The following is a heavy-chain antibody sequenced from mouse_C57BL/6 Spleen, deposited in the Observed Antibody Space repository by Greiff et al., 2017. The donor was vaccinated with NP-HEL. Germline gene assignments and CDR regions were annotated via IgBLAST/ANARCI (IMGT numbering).Heavy chain of an antibody. CDR2: ISDGGSYT. D-gene: IGHD4-1*01. J-gene: IGHJ2*01. CDR1: GFTFSSYA. Sequence: EVHLVESGGGLVKPGGSLKLSCAASGFTFSSYAMSWVRQTPEKRLEWVATISDGGSYTYYPDNVKGRFTISRDNAKNNLYLQMSHLKSEDTAMYYCARDLGKLGGGYWGQGTTLTVSS. CDR3: ARDLGKLGGGY. V-gene: IGHV5-4*01.